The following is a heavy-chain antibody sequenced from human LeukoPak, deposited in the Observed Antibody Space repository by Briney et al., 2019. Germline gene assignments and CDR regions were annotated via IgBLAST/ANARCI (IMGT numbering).Heavy chain of an antibody. CDR3: ARQIVDTAMDDAFDI. V-gene: IGHV4-59*08. Sequence: GXIYYSGGTNYTPSLKSRVTISVDTSKNQFSLKLSSVTAADTAVYYCARQIVDTAMDDAFDIWGQGTMVTVSS. J-gene: IGHJ3*02. D-gene: IGHD5-18*01. CDR2: IYYSGGT.